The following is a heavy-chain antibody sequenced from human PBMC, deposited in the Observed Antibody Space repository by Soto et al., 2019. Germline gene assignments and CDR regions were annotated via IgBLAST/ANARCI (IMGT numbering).Heavy chain of an antibody. D-gene: IGHD2-21*01. V-gene: IGHV2-5*02. Sequence: QITLKESGPTLVKPTQTLTLTCTYSGFSLSTSGVGVGWIRKPPGKALEWLALIHRDDENRYSPYLKSRLTLTEKISKNQVCMIMPNMDPVDTATYYSSYRIDIQFPARIDAYVRWGKVTMVSGST. CDR2: IHRDDEN. CDR1: GFSLSTSGVG. CDR3: SYRIDIQFPARIDAYVR. J-gene: IGHJ3*02.